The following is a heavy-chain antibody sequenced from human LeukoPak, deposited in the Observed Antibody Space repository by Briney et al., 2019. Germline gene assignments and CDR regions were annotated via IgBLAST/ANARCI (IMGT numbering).Heavy chain of an antibody. Sequence: GGSLRLSCAASGLTFSSYEMNWVRQAPGKGLEWVSYISSSGSTIYYADSVKGRFTISRDNAKNSLYLQMHSLRAEDTAVYYCARVPYYDFWSGYQFDYWGQGTLVTVSS. J-gene: IGHJ4*02. CDR3: ARVPYYDFWSGYQFDY. CDR2: ISSSGSTI. CDR1: GLTFSSYE. V-gene: IGHV3-48*03. D-gene: IGHD3-3*01.